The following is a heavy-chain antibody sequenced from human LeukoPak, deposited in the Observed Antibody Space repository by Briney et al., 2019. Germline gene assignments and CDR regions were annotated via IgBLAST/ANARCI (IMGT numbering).Heavy chain of an antibody. CDR3: ASHLWFGELLG. J-gene: IGHJ4*02. CDR1: GFTFSSYE. Sequence: GGSLRLSCAASGFTFSSYEMNWVRQAPGKGLEWVSYISSSGSTIYYADSVKGRFTISRDNAKNSLYLQMNSLRAEDTAGYYCASHLWFGELLGWGQGTLVTVSS. V-gene: IGHV3-48*03. CDR2: ISSSGSTI. D-gene: IGHD3-10*01.